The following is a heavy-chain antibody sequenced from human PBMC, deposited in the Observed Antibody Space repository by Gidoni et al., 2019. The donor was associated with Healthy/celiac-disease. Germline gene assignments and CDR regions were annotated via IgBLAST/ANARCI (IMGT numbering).Heavy chain of an antibody. Sequence: EVQLVESGGGLVKPGGSLRLSCAASGFTFSSYSMNWVRQAPGKGLEWVSSISSSSSYIYYADSVKGRFTISRDNAKNSLYLQMNILRAEDTAVYYCARDSRRGYDFYYYYGMDVWGQGTTVTVSS. CDR2: ISSSSSYI. D-gene: IGHD5-12*01. V-gene: IGHV3-21*01. CDR1: GFTFSSYS. J-gene: IGHJ6*02. CDR3: ARDSRRGYDFYYYYGMDV.